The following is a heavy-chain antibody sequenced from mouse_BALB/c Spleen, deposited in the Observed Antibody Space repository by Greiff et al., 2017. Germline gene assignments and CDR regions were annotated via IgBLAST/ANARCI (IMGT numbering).Heavy chain of an antibody. V-gene: IGHV1S81*02. CDR2: INPSNGRT. CDR1: GYTFTSYW. CDR3: ARDGSSPFDY. D-gene: IGHD1-1*01. Sequence: QVQLQQSGAELVKPGASVKLSCKASGYTFTSYWMHWVKQRPGQGLEWIGEINPSNGRTNYNEKFKSKATLTVDKSSSTAYMQLSSLTSEDSAVYYCARDGSSPFDYWGQGTTLTVSS. J-gene: IGHJ2*01.